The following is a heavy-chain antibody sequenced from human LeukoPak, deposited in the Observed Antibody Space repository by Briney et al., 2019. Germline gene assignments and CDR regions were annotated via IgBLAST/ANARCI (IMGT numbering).Heavy chain of an antibody. CDR2: ISSSSSTI. D-gene: IGHD3-22*01. CDR3: ARDHGSNYYDSSGDTDY. J-gene: IGHJ4*02. V-gene: IGHV3-48*01. Sequence: GGSLRLSCAASGFTFSGYSMNWVRQAPGKGLEWVSYISSSSSTIYYADSVKGRFTISRDNAKNSLYLQMNSLRAEDTAVYYCARDHGSNYYDSSGDTDYWGQGTLVTVSS. CDR1: GFTFSGYS.